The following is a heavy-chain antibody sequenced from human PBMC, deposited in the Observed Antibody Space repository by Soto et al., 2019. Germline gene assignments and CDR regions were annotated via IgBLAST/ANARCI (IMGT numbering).Heavy chain of an antibody. D-gene: IGHD6-19*01. Sequence: SETLSLTCTVSGGSINSADYYWSWIRQPPGKSLEWIGYIYYNVNTYSNPSLKSRVTISVDTSNNQLSLKLRSVTAAVTAVYYCARHDGFSSGWIFDYWGHGTLVTVSS. CDR2: IYYNVNT. CDR3: ARHDGFSSGWIFDY. V-gene: IGHV4-39*01. J-gene: IGHJ4*01. CDR1: GGSINSADYY.